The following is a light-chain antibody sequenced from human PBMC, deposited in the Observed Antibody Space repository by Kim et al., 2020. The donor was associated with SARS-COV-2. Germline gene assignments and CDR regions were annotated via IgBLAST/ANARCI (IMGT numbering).Light chain of an antibody. Sequence: SVGDRVTITCRASQGISNHLAWYQQKPGEVPKLLIYAASTLQSGGPSRFSGSGAGTDFTLTISSLQPEDFATYYCQEYGSAPRWTFGQGTKVDIK. CDR3: QEYGSAPRWT. CDR1: QGISNH. CDR2: AAS. J-gene: IGKJ1*01. V-gene: IGKV1-27*01.